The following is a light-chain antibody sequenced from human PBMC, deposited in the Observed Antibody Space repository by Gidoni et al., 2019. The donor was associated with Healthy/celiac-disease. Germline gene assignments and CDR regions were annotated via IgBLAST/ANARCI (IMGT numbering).Light chain of an antibody. Sequence: EIVLTQSPATLSWSPGERATLSCRDSQSVSSYLAWYQQKPGQAPRLLIYDASNRATGIPARFSGSGSGTDFTLTISSLEPEDFAVYYCQQRSNWITFGQGTRLEIK. J-gene: IGKJ5*01. CDR1: QSVSSY. CDR3: QQRSNWIT. V-gene: IGKV3-11*01. CDR2: DAS.